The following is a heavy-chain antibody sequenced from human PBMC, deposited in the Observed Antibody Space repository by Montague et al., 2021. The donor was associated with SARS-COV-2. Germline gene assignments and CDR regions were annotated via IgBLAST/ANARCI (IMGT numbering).Heavy chain of an antibody. V-gene: IGHV4-59*12. CDR1: GGSITNYY. CDR3: ARDFSTTSGWYEVYYLDY. CDR2: IYYSGPT. Sequence: SETLSLTCTVSGGSITNYYWTWIRQSPGRGLEWIGRIYYSGPTNYNPSLKSLVTMSVDTSKNQFSLILTSVTAADTAVYYCARDFSTTSGWYEVYYLDYWGLGIQVTVSS. D-gene: IGHD6-19*01. J-gene: IGHJ4*02.